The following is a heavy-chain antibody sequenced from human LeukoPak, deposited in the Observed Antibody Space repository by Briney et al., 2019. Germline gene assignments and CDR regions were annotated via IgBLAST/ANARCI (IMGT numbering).Heavy chain of an antibody. CDR1: GYSISSGYY. Sequence: SETLSLTCTVSGYSISSGYYWGWIRQPPGKGLEWIGSMYDSGRTYYSPSLKSRVTIPVDTSKNQFSLKLSSVTAADTAVYYCARHRYYYRSGSYYGAPYYMDVWGKGTTVTISS. D-gene: IGHD3-10*01. V-gene: IGHV4-38-2*02. J-gene: IGHJ6*03. CDR2: MYDSGRT. CDR3: ARHRYYYRSGSYYGAPYYMDV.